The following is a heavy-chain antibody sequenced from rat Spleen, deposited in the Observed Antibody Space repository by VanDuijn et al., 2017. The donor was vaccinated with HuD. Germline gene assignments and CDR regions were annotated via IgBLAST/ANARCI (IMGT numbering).Heavy chain of an antibody. Sequence: EVQLVESGGGLVQPGRSLKLSCAASGFTFSNYYMAWVRQAPTKGLEWVAYISTGGDNTYYRDSVKVRFTISRDNAKSTLYLKMDSLRSEDTATYYCATGPRVLRLDWFAYWGQGTLVTVSS. CDR1: GFTFSNYY. V-gene: IGHV5-27*01. D-gene: IGHD1-6*01. CDR2: ISTGGDNT. J-gene: IGHJ3*01. CDR3: ATGPRVLRLDWFAY.